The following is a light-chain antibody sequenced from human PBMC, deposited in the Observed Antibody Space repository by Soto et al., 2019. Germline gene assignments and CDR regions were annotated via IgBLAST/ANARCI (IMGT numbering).Light chain of an antibody. V-gene: IGKV3D-15*01. Sequence: EIVMAQSPASLSVSPGERATVSCRASQSVSSNLAWYQQKPGQAPRLVMYGTSSRATGIPDRFSGSGSGTDFTLTISSLQSEDFAVYYCQQYNNWPGTFGQGTKVDIK. J-gene: IGKJ1*01. CDR2: GTS. CDR3: QQYNNWPGT. CDR1: QSVSSN.